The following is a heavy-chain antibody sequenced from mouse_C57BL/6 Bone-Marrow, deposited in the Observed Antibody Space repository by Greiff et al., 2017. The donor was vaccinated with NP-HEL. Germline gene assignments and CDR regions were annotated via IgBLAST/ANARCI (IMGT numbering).Heavy chain of an antibody. Sequence: VQLQQSGAELVRPGASVKLSCTASGFNIKDDYMHWVKQRPEQGLEWIGWIDPENGDTASASKFQGKATITADTSSNTAYLQLSSLTSEDTAVYYCTGDGNAAYGGQGTLVTVSA. V-gene: IGHV14-4*01. CDR3: TGDGNAAY. CDR2: IDPENGDT. J-gene: IGHJ3*01. D-gene: IGHD2-1*01. CDR1: GFNIKDDY.